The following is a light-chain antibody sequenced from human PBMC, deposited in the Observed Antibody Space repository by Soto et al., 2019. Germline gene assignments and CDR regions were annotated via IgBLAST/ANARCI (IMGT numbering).Light chain of an antibody. CDR3: QHYYNWPRT. J-gene: IGKJ1*01. CDR2: GAS. CDR1: QSVSSY. V-gene: IGKV3-15*01. Sequence: VMTQSPATLSVSPGERATLSCRASQSVSSYLAWYQQKPGQAPRLLIYGASTRATGIPARFSGSGSGTEFTLTISSLQSEDFAVYYCQHYYNWPRTFGQGTKV.